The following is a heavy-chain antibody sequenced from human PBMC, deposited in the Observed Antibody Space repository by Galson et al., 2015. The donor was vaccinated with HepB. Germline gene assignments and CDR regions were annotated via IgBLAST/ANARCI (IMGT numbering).Heavy chain of an antibody. CDR1: GFTFGDYA. Sequence: SLRLSCAASGFTFGDYAMSWFRQAPGEGLEWVSFIRSKAYGGTTEYAASVKGRFTITRDDSKSIAYLQMNSLKTEDTAFYYCTRLYSSTWYGFDYWGQGTLVTVSS. V-gene: IGHV3-49*03. J-gene: IGHJ4*02. CDR2: IRSKAYGGTT. CDR3: TRLYSSTWYGFDY. D-gene: IGHD6-13*01.